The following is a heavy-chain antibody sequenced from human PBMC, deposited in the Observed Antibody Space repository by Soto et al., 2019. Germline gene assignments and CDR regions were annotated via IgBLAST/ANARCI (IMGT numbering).Heavy chain of an antibody. CDR2: IFYSGGT. Sequence: PSETLSLTCTVSGDSIRNYYWSWIRQPPGKGLEYIGYIFYSGGTNYNPSLKSRVAISVDTSRNQFALKLRSVTAADTATYYCARVKRGYSYGSIIDFWGRGTLVTVSS. D-gene: IGHD5-18*01. CDR1: GDSIRNYY. V-gene: IGHV4-59*01. J-gene: IGHJ4*01. CDR3: ARVKRGYSYGSIIDF.